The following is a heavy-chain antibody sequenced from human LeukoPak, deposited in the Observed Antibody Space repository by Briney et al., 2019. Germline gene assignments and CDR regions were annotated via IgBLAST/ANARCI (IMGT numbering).Heavy chain of an antibody. D-gene: IGHD1-26*01. V-gene: IGHV3-66*01. CDR3: AKDPWGSGSYYVPDDFDY. J-gene: IGHJ4*02. CDR2: IYSGGST. Sequence: PGGSLRLSCAASGFTVSSNYMSWVRQAPGKGLEWVSVIYSGGSTYYADSVKGRFTISRDNSKNTLYLQMNSLRAEDTAVYYCAKDPWGSGSYYVPDDFDYWGQGTLVTVSS. CDR1: GFTVSSNY.